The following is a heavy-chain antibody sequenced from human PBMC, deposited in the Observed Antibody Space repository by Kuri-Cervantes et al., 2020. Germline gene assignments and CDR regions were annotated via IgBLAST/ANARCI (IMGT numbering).Heavy chain of an antibody. CDR2: ISWNSGSI. J-gene: IGHJ5*02. CDR1: GFTFDDYA. CDR3: ARGKQRGDTSGLGWFDP. V-gene: IGHV3-9*01. D-gene: IGHD5-18*01. Sequence: SLKISCAASGFTFDDYAMHWVRQAPGKGLEWVSGISWNSGSIGYADSVKGRFTISRDNAKNSLYLQMNSLRAEDTAVYYCARGKQRGDTSGLGWFDPWGQGTLVTVSS.